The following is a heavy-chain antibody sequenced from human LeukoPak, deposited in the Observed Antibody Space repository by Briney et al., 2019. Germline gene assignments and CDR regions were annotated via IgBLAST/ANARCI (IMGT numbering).Heavy chain of an antibody. CDR1: GFTFSSYA. V-gene: IGHV3-23*01. Sequence: GGSLRLSCAASGFTFSSYAMSWVRQAPGKGLEWVSAISGSGGSTYYADSVKGRFTISRDNSKNTLYLQMNSLRAEDTAVYYCAKDPLPYHDSSGYYPDYFDYWGQGTLVTVSS. J-gene: IGHJ4*02. CDR2: ISGSGGST. D-gene: IGHD3-22*01. CDR3: AKDPLPYHDSSGYYPDYFDY.